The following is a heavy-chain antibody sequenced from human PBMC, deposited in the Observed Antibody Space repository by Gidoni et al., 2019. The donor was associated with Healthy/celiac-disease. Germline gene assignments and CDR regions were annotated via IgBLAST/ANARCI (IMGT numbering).Heavy chain of an antibody. Sequence: QVQLVQSGAEVKKPGASVKVSCKASGYTFTSYYMHWVRQAPGQGLEWMGIINPSGGSTSYAQKFQGRVTMTRDTSTSTVYMELSSLRSEDTAVYYCARAEYGAQKFDDAFDIWGQGTMVTVSS. CDR2: INPSGGST. CDR3: ARAEYGAQKFDDAFDI. CDR1: GYTFTSYY. J-gene: IGHJ3*02. V-gene: IGHV1-46*01. D-gene: IGHD4-17*01.